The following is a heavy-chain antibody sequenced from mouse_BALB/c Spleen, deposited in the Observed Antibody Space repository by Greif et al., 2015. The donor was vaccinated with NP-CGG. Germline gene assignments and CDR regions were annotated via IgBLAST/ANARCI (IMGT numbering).Heavy chain of an antibody. D-gene: IGHD2-14*01. V-gene: IGHV5-17*02. CDR1: GFTFSSFG. CDR2: ISSGSSTI. Sequence: EVKLMESGGGLVQPGGSRKLSCAASGFTFSSFGMHWVRQAPEKGLEWVAYISSGSSTIYYADTVKGRFTISRDNPKNTLFLQMTSLRSEDTAMYYCARYYRYDVRGAMDYWGQGTSVTVSS. CDR3: ARYYRYDVRGAMDY. J-gene: IGHJ4*01.